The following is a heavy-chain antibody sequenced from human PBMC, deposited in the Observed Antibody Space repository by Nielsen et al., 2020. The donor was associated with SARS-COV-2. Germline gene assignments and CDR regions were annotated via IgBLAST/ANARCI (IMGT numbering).Heavy chain of an antibody. CDR3: AKDTEGMDV. Sequence: GGSLRFSCAASGFTFDDYAMHWVRQAPGKGLEWVSGISWNSGSIGYADSVKGRFTISRDNAKNSLYLQMNSLRAEDTALYYCAKDTEGMDVWGQGTTVTVSS. D-gene: IGHD1-14*01. CDR1: GFTFDDYA. V-gene: IGHV3-9*01. CDR2: ISWNSGSI. J-gene: IGHJ6*02.